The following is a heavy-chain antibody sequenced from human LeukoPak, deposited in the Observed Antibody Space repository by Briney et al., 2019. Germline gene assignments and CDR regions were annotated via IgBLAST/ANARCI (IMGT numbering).Heavy chain of an antibody. D-gene: IGHD5-24*01. J-gene: IGHJ4*02. CDR1: GITFSGYW. CDR3: ARDGDGYNFDY. V-gene: IGHV3-74*01. CDR2: VTRDGSGT. Sequence: PGGSLRLSCAASGITFSGYWMHWVRPAPGKGLVWVARVTRDGSGTNYADSVKGRFTISRDNGKNTLYLQMNSLRAEDTAVYYCARDGDGYNFDYWGQGTLVTVSS.